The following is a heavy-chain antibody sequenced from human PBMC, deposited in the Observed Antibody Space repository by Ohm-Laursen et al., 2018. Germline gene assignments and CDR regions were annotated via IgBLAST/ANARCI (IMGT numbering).Heavy chain of an antibody. J-gene: IGHJ4*02. D-gene: IGHD3-3*02. V-gene: IGHV3-23*01. CDR1: GFTFKNYD. Sequence: GSLRLSCSASGFTFKNYDMTWVRQAPGKGLEWVSGISDGGDSTYYADSVKGRFTISRDNSKNTLFLQMNSLRPEDTALYYCTKGSYISSFEGVHWGQGTLVTVSS. CDR2: ISDGGDST. CDR3: TKGSYISSFEGVH.